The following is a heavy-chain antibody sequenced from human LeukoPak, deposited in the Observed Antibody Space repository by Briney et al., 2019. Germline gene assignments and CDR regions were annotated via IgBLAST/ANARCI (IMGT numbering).Heavy chain of an antibody. Sequence: GGSLRLSCSASGFTFSSYAMSWVRQAPGKGLEWVSAISGSGGSTYYADSVKGRFTISRDNSKNTLYLQMNSLRAEDTAVYYCAKDMGRWFGELTYFDYWGQGTLVTVSS. J-gene: IGHJ4*02. CDR1: GFTFSSYA. V-gene: IGHV3-23*01. CDR2: ISGSGGST. D-gene: IGHD3-10*01. CDR3: AKDMGRWFGELTYFDY.